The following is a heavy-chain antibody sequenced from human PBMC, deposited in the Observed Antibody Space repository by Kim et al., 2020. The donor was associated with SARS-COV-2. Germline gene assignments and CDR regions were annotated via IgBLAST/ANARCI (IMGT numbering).Heavy chain of an antibody. CDR2: ISGSGGST. Sequence: GGSLRLSCAASGFTFSSYAMSWVRQAPGKGLEWVSAISGSGGSTYYADSVKGRFTISRDNSKNTLYLQMNSLRAEDTAIYYCAKDLAWWGRPFDYWGQGTLVTVSS. CDR3: AKDLAWWGRPFDY. J-gene: IGHJ4*02. D-gene: IGHD2-15*01. V-gene: IGHV3-23*01. CDR1: GFTFSSYA.